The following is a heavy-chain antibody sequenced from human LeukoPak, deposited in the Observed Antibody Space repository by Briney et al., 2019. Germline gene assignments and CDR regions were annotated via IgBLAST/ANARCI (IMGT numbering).Heavy chain of an antibody. Sequence: SETLPLTCAVYGGSFSGYYWSWIRQPPGKGLEWIGEINHSGSTNYNPSLKSRVTISVDTSKNQFSLKLSSVTAADTAVYYCASVRRGFGESSKYYAYYYMGVWGKGTTVTISS. J-gene: IGHJ6*03. D-gene: IGHD3-10*01. CDR2: INHSGST. V-gene: IGHV4-34*01. CDR1: GGSFSGYY. CDR3: ASVRRGFGESSKYYAYYYMGV.